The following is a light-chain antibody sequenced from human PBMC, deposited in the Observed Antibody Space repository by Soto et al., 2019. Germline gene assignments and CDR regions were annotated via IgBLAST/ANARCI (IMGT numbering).Light chain of an antibody. Sequence: IQLTQSPSSLSASVGDRVTITCRASQGISSYLAWYQQKPGKAPKLLIYAASTLQSGVPSRFSGSGSGTDFTLTISSLQPEDFATYFCQQNYNTPPYTFGQGTKLEIK. CDR3: QQNYNTPPYT. CDR1: QGISSY. J-gene: IGKJ2*01. CDR2: AAS. V-gene: IGKV1-9*01.